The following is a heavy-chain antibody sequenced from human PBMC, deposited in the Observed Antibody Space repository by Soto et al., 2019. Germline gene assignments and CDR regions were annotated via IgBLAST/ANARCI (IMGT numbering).Heavy chain of an antibody. D-gene: IGHD2-21*02. J-gene: IGHJ5*02. CDR2: ISATGGST. Sequence: EVQLLESGGGLVQPGGSLRLSSAASGFTFSSYTMSWVRQAPGKGLEWVSGISATGGSTYYADSVKGRFTFSRDNSKNTLYLQMNSLRAEDTAVYYCAKGFIRDCGGDCTVDTWGQGTLVTVSS. CDR1: GFTFSSYT. CDR3: AKGFIRDCGGDCTVDT. V-gene: IGHV3-23*01.